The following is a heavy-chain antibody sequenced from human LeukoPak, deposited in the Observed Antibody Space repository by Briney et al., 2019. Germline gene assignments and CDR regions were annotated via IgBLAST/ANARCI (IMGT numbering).Heavy chain of an antibody. Sequence: PSETLSLTCTVSGGSISTYYWSWIRQPPGKALEWIGYIYYSGSTNYNPSLKSRVTISVDTSKNQFSLKLSSVTAADTAVYYCARGFGRKYNFAKYWGQGTLVTVSS. J-gene: IGHJ4*02. CDR3: ARGFGRKYNFAKY. V-gene: IGHV4-59*01. CDR1: GGSISTYY. CDR2: IYYSGST. D-gene: IGHD3-10*01.